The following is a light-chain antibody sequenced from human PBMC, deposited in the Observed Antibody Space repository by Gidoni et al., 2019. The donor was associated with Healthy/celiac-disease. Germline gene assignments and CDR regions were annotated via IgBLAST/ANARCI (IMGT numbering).Light chain of an antibody. CDR3: QQYGSSPYT. J-gene: IGKJ2*01. CDR2: GAS. V-gene: IGKV3-20*01. Sequence: IVLTQSPGTLSLSPGERATLSCRASQSVSSSYVAWYQQKPGQAPRLLIYGASSRATGIPDRFSGSGSGTDFTLTISRLEPEDFAVYYCQQYGSSPYTFXQXTKLEIK. CDR1: QSVSSSY.